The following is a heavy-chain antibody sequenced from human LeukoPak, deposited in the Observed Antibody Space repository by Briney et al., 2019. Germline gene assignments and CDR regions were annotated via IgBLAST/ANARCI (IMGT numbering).Heavy chain of an antibody. CDR3: ARGSGYYYDSSGLPTIDY. V-gene: IGHV4-34*01. D-gene: IGHD3-22*01. CDR2: INHSGTT. J-gene: IGHJ4*02. CDR1: GGSFSDYY. Sequence: SETLSLTCAVYGGSFSDYYWSWIRQSPGKGLEWIGEINHSGTTHYNPSLKSRVTISVDTSKNQFSLKLSSVTAADTAVYYCARGSGYYYDSSGLPTIDYWGQGTLVTVSS.